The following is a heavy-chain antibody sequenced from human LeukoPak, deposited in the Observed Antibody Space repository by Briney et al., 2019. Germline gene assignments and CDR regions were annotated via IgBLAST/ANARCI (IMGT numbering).Heavy chain of an antibody. CDR2: ISYDGSNK. CDR1: GFTFSSYA. J-gene: IGHJ4*02. Sequence: GGSLRLSCAASGFTFSSYAMHWVRQAPGKGLEWVAVISYDGSNKYYADSVKGRFTISRDNSKNTLYLQMNSLRAEDTAVYYCAKDRGYSYGPFDYWGQGTLVTVSS. D-gene: IGHD5-18*01. CDR3: AKDRGYSYGPFDY. V-gene: IGHV3-30-3*01.